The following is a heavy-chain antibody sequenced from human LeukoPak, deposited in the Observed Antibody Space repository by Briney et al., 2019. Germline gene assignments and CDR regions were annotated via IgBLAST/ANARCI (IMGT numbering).Heavy chain of an antibody. D-gene: IGHD2-21*02. J-gene: IGHJ4*02. CDR2: INHSGST. CDR1: GGSFSGYY. Sequence: PSETLSLTCAVYGGSFSGYYWSWIRQPPGKGLEWIGEINHSGSTNYNPSLKSRVTISVDTSKNQFSLKLSSVTAADTAVYYCARGLKFLQCSLAYCGGDCYNYWGQGTLVTVSS. V-gene: IGHV4-34*01. CDR3: ARGLKFLQCSLAYCGGDCYNY.